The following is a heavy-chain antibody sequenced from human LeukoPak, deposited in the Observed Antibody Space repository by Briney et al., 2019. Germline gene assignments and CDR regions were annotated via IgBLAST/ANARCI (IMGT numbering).Heavy chain of an antibody. CDR2: IYYSGST. D-gene: IGHD3-22*01. V-gene: IGHV4-39*07. Sequence: PSETLSLTCTVSGGSISSSSYYWGWIRQPPGKGLEWIRSIYYSGSTYYNPSLKSRFTISVDTSKNQFSLKLSSVTAADTAVYYCARAGRYYDSSGYYNPWGQGTLVTVSS. CDR1: GGSISSSSYY. CDR3: ARAGRYYDSSGYYNP. J-gene: IGHJ5*02.